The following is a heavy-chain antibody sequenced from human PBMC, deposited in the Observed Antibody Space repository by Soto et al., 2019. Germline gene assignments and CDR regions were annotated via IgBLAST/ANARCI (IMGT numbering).Heavy chain of an antibody. J-gene: IGHJ4*02. CDR3: ARGFSLMAVAGTTNDY. D-gene: IGHD6-19*01. CDR1: GYTFGNYG. Sequence: QGQLLQAGAEVRKPGASVRVSCKASGYTFGNYGISWVRQAPGQGLEWIGWISSKNGKTQYVQRAPRRLSMTTATSASTAYMDLRSLRSVDTAVYYWARGFSLMAVAGTTNDYWGQVTLVTVSS. V-gene: IGHV1-18*01. CDR2: ISSKNGKT.